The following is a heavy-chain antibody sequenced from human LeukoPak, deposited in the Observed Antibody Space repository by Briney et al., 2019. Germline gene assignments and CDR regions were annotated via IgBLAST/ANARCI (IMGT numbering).Heavy chain of an antibody. J-gene: IGHJ5*02. Sequence: ASVKVSCKASGYTFTSYATHWVRQAPGQRLEWMGWINAGNGNTKYSQKFQGRVTITRDTSASTAYMELSSLRSEDTAVYYCARSYNWNYNWFDPWGQGTLVTVSS. CDR1: GYTFTSYA. CDR3: ARSYNWNYNWFDP. D-gene: IGHD1-7*01. V-gene: IGHV1-3*01. CDR2: INAGNGNT.